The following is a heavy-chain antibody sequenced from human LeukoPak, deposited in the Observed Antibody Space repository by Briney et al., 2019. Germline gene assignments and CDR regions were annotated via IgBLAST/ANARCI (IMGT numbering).Heavy chain of an antibody. V-gene: IGHV4-39*07. CDR3: ARGPGGSSWYRDYYYYMDV. Sequence: SETLSLTCTFSGGSISSSSYYWGWIRQPPGKGLEWIGSIYYSGSTYYNLSLKSRVTISVDTSKNQFSLKLSSVTAADTAVYYCARGPGGSSWYRDYYYYMDVWGKGTTVTVSS. CDR2: IYYSGST. D-gene: IGHD6-13*01. CDR1: GGSISSSSYY. J-gene: IGHJ6*03.